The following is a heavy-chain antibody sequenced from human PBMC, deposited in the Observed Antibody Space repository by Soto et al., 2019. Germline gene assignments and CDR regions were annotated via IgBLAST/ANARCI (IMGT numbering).Heavy chain of an antibody. V-gene: IGHV3-21*01. CDR2: ISTSSTYI. J-gene: IGHJ4*02. CDR3: AIVTALDPIYGGNPFSAF. D-gene: IGHD2-15*01. Sequence: GKGLEWVSSISTSSTYIPYADSVKGRFTISRENAKNSLFLQMNSLTAEDTAVYYCAIVTALDPIYGGNPFSAFRGQRSLDPV.